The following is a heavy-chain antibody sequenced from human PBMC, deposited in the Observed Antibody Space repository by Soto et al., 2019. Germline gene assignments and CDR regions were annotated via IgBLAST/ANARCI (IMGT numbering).Heavy chain of an antibody. V-gene: IGHV3-66*01. CDR2: IYSGGTT. CDR1: GFTIRNNY. J-gene: IGHJ4*02. CDR3: GRAAYQTDYFDS. Sequence: GGSLRLSCAASGFTIRNNYVSGVRLPPGKGLERVSVIYSGGTTMHADSVRGRFTISRDTSKNILYLDMNSLRVEDMATYFCGRAAYQTDYFDSWGQGTLVTVSS. D-gene: IGHD2-2*01.